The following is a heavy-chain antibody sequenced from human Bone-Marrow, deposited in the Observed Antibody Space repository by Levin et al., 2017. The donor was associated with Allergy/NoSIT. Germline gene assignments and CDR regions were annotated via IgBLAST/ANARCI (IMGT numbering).Heavy chain of an antibody. J-gene: IGHJ4*02. V-gene: IGHV4-34*01. CDR2: INHSGST. D-gene: IGHD3-10*01. CDR3: ARERAFYYGSGSYYWDY. Sequence: SETLSLTCAVYGGSFSGYYWSWIRQPPGKGLEWIGEINHSGSTNYNPSLKSRVTISVDTSKNQFSLKLSSVTAADTAVYYCARERAFYYGSGSYYWDYWGQGTLVTVSS. CDR1: GGSFSGYY.